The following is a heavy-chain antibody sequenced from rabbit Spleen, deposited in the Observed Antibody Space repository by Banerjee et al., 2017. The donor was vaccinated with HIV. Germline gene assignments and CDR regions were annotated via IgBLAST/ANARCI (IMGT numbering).Heavy chain of an antibody. CDR2: MYAGSSDST. CDR1: GFSFSSSYW. Sequence: QSLEESGGDLVKPGASRTLTCTASGFSFSSSYWICWVRQAPGKGLEWIACMYAGSSDSTYYASWAKGRFIMSRTSSTKVTLQMTSLTAADTATYFCARDLVVAIGWNFNLWGQGTLVTVS. J-gene: IGHJ4*01. V-gene: IGHV1S40*01. CDR3: ARDLVVAIGWNFNL. D-gene: IGHD3-3*01.